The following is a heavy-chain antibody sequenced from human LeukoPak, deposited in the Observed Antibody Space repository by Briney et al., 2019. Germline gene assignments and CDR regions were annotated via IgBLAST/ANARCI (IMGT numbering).Heavy chain of an antibody. D-gene: IGHD5-24*01. CDR2: INHSGST. CDR1: GGSFSGYY. V-gene: IGHV4-34*01. Sequence: SETLSLTCAVYGGSFSGYYWSWIRQPPGKGLEWIGEINHSGSTNYNPSLKSRVTISVDTSKNQFSLKLSSVTAADTAVYYCARGVKRGLQFWWFDPWGQGTLVTVSS. J-gene: IGHJ5*02. CDR3: ARGVKRGLQFWWFDP.